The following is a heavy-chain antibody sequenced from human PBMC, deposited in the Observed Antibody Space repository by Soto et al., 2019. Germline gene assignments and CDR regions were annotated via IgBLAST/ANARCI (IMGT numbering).Heavy chain of an antibody. Sequence: SETLSLTCTVSGGSISSYYWSWIRQPPGKGLEWIGYIYYSGSTNYNPSLKSRVTISVDTSKNQFSLKLSSVTAADTAVYYCARGVGSSSWYLDYYYYGMDVWGQGTMVTVSS. D-gene: IGHD6-13*01. CDR1: GGSISSYY. J-gene: IGHJ6*02. CDR3: ARGVGSSSWYLDYYYYGMDV. CDR2: IYYSGST. V-gene: IGHV4-59*01.